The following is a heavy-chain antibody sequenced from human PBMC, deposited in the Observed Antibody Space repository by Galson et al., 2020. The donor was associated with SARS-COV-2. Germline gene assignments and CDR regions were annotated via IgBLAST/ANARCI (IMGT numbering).Heavy chain of an antibody. CDR1: GGTFSSYA. V-gene: IGHV1-69*13. J-gene: IGHJ4*02. CDR2: IIPIFGTA. Sequence: SVKVSCKASGGTFSSYAISWVRQAPGQGLEWMGGIIPIFGTANYAQKFQGRVTITADESTSTAYMELSSLRSEDTAVYYCARLAFWSGYYGPRYFDYWGRGTLVSVSS. CDR3: ARLAFWSGYYGPRYFDY. D-gene: IGHD3-3*01.